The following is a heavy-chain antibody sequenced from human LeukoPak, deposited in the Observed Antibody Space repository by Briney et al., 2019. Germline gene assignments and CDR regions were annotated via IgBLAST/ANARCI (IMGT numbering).Heavy chain of an antibody. V-gene: IGHV1-69*06. CDR1: GGSFSSYA. CDR2: IIPIFGTA. J-gene: IGHJ3*02. D-gene: IGHD3-10*01. CDR3: ARTMVRARPFGELSCAFDI. Sequence: SVKVSCKASGGSFSSYAISWVRQAPGQGLEWMGGIIPIFGTANYAQKFQGRVTITADKSTSTAYMELSGLRSEDTAVYYCARTMVRARPFGELSCAFDIWGQGTMVTVSS.